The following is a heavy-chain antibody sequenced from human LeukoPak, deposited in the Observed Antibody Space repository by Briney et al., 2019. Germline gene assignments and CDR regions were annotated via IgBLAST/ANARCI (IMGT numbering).Heavy chain of an antibody. CDR2: INLTGST. CDR3: AGADILTGKGIFDI. CDR1: GGSSSGYY. D-gene: IGHD3-9*01. V-gene: IGHV4-34*01. J-gene: IGHJ3*02. Sequence: PSETLSLTCAVYGGSSSGYYWSWIRQPPGKGLEWIGEINLTGSTNYNPSLKSRVTISVDTSKNQFSLKLSSVTAADTAVYYCAGADILTGKGIFDIWGQGTMVTVSS.